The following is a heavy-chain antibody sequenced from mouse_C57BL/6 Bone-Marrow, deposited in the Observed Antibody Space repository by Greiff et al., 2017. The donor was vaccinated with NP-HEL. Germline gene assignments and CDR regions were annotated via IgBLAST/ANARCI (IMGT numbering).Heavy chain of an antibody. Sequence: QVQLKQSGAELVRPGTSVKMSCKASGYTFTNYWIGWAKQRPGHGLEWIGDIYPGGGYTNYNEKFKGKATLTADKSSSTAYMQFSSLTSEDSAIYYCARSGRQLRLRDYAMDYWGQGTSVTVSS. D-gene: IGHD3-2*02. CDR2: IYPGGGYT. J-gene: IGHJ4*01. V-gene: IGHV1-63*01. CDR3: ARSGRQLRLRDYAMDY. CDR1: GYTFTNYW.